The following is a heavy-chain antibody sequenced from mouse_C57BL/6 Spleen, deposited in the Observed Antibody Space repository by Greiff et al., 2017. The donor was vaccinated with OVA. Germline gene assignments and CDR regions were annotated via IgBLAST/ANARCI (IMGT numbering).Heavy chain of an antibody. CDR1: GFSLTSYG. J-gene: IGHJ1*03. CDR3: ARNNLYYYGSSNWYFDV. CDR2: IWSGGST. D-gene: IGHD1-1*01. V-gene: IGHV2-2*01. Sequence: VKLKQSGPGLVQPSQSLSITCTVSGFSLTSYGVHWVRQSPGKGLEWLGVIWSGGSTDYNAAFISRLSISKDNSKSQVFFKMNSLQADDTAIYYCARNNLYYYGSSNWYFDVWGTGTTVTVSS.